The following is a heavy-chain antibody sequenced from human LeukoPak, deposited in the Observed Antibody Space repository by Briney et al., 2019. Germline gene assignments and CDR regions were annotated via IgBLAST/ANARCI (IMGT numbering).Heavy chain of an antibody. CDR2: ISGSGGVT. J-gene: IGHJ4*02. CDR1: GFTFSSYA. V-gene: IGHV3-23*01. Sequence: PGGSLRLSCAPSGFTFSSYAMTWVRQAPGKGLEWVSGISGSGGVTFYADSVKGRFTISRDNSKNTLYLQMTSLRVEDTALYYCAKVPQIDYWGQGTLVTVSS. CDR3: AKVPQIDY.